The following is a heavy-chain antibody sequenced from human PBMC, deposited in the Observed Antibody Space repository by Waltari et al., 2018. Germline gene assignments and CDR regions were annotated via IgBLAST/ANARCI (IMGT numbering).Heavy chain of an antibody. CDR1: GGSFKAYY. V-gene: IGHV4-34*01. CDR3: ASRIGGISPLTG. D-gene: IGHD1-26*01. Sequence: QVQLQQWGAGLLKPSETLSLTCAVYGGSFKAYYWPWIRQSPEKGLELIGEIHHTGDTISNPSPKRRVAILMDASKNQFSLSVKLVAAEDTAIYYCASRIGGISPLTGWGQGTPVIVSA. J-gene: IGHJ4*02. CDR2: IHHTGDT.